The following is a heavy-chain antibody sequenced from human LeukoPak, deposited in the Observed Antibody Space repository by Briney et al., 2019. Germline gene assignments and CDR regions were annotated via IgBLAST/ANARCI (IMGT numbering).Heavy chain of an antibody. D-gene: IGHD2-21*02. Sequence: GGSLRLSXAASGFTFSSYWMSWVRQAPGKGLEWVANIKQDGSEKYHVDSVKGRFTISRDNTKNSLFLQMDDLRVEDTAVYYCARGDDFSGDYWGQGTLVTVSS. CDR3: ARGDDFSGDY. CDR2: IKQDGSEK. J-gene: IGHJ4*02. V-gene: IGHV3-7*04. CDR1: GFTFSSYW.